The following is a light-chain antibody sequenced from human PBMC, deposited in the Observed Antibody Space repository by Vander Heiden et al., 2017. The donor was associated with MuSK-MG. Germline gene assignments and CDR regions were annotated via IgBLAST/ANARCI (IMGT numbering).Light chain of an antibody. V-gene: IGLV3-21*02. J-gene: IGLJ2*01. CDR2: DES. Sequence: SYVLTQPHSVSVAPGQTARITCGGNKIGSKGVHWYQQRPGQSPVLVVYDESDRPSGIPERFSGSNSGNTATLTISGVEAGDEADYYCQVWDASSDHVVFGGGTKLTVL. CDR3: QVWDASSDHVV. CDR1: KIGSKG.